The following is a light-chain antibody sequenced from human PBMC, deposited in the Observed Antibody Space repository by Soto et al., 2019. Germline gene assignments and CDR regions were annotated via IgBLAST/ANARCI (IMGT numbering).Light chain of an antibody. CDR2: GNN. J-gene: IGLJ1*01. Sequence: QSALTQSPSVSGAPGQRVSISCTGTSSNIGAGFDVHWYQQLPATAPKLLIYGNNNRPSGVPDRFSGSKSGTSASLALTGLQAEAEDEYYCQSYDTKLSGGSVFGTGTKVTVL. V-gene: IGLV1-40*01. CDR3: QSYDTKLSGGSV. CDR1: SSNIGAGFD.